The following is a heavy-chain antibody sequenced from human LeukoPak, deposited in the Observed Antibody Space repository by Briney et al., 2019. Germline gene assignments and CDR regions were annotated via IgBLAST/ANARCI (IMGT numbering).Heavy chain of an antibody. J-gene: IGHJ4*02. CDR1: GGSISSSDYY. CDR2: IYYSATSYYSGTS. Sequence: PSETLSLTCTVSGGSISSSDYYWGWIRQPPGKGLEWIGTIYYSATSYYSGTSYFNPSLKSRVTISLDTSKNQFSLKLTSVTAADTAVYYCARGKPVFSNNWYSYYFDYWGQGTLVTVSS. D-gene: IGHD6-13*01. CDR3: ARGKPVFSNNWYSYYFDY. V-gene: IGHV4-39*07.